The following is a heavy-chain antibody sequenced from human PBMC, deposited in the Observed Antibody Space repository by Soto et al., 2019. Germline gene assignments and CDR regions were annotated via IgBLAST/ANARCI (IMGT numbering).Heavy chain of an antibody. CDR1: GFTFSSYA. CDR2: ISGSGGST. CDR3: AKGDVSSWYVYFGDNYYYGMDV. V-gene: IGHV3-23*01. J-gene: IGHJ6*02. Sequence: PGGSLRLSCAASGFTFSSYAMSWVRQAPGKGLEWVSVISGSGGSTYYADSVKGRFTISRDNSKNTLYVQMNSLRAEGTAVYYCAKGDVSSWYVYFGDNYYYGMDVWGQGTTVTVSS. D-gene: IGHD6-13*01.